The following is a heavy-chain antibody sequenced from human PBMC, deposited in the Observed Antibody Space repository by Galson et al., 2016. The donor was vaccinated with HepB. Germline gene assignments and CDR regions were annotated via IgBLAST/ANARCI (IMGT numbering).Heavy chain of an antibody. CDR3: ASDQGQYSSSGDYWYGFDV. D-gene: IGHD6-6*01. CDR1: DVSIRESY. CDR2: VPTGGTT. V-gene: IGHV4-4*08. Sequence: SETLSLTCTVSDVSIRESYWTWIRQPPGKGLEWLGHVPTGGTTSYKPSLNSRLNMSLDTSKNQFSLKLTSVTAADTAVYYCASDQGQYSSSGDYWYGFDVCGKGTTVIVSS. J-gene: IGHJ6*04.